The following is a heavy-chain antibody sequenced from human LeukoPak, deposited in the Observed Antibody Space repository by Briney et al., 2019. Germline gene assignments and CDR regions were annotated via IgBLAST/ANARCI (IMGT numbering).Heavy chain of an antibody. Sequence: GGSLRLSCAASGFTFSSYGRHWFGQAPGKGLEGVAVISYDGSNKKYADSVKGRFTISRDNSKNTLYMQMNSLRAEDTAVYYCAKGFSSSWYVGYYYYYGMDVWGQGTTVTVSS. CDR1: GFTFSSYG. J-gene: IGHJ6*02. D-gene: IGHD6-13*01. V-gene: IGHV3-30*18. CDR2: ISYDGSNK. CDR3: AKGFSSSWYVGYYYYYGMDV.